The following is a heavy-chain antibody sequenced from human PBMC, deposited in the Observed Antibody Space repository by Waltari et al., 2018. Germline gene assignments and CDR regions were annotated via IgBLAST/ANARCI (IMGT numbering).Heavy chain of an antibody. V-gene: IGHV3-7*01. CDR3: ARGAYNMDV. Sequence: EGQLVESGGGLVQPGGSLRLSCEASGITFSNSWMNWVRQAPGKGLEWVANIKEDGTEQNSVDSVTGRFTISRDNTKNLLYLQMNSLRAEDTAVYYCARGAYNMDVWGKGTTVIVSS. CDR2: IKEDGTEQ. J-gene: IGHJ6*03. CDR1: GITFSNSW.